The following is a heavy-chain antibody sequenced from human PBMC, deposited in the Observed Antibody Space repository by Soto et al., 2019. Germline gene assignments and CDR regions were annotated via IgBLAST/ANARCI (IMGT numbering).Heavy chain of an antibody. CDR3: ARDTPPTDY. V-gene: IGHV1-18*01. CDR2: ISAYNTNT. Sequence: QVQLVQSGAEVKEPRASVKVSCKTSGYTFTSYHISWVRQAPGQGLEWMGWISAYNTNTNYAQKFQGRVTMTTDTLTSTAYMELRSLRSDDTAVYYCARDTPPTDYWGQGTLVPVSS. J-gene: IGHJ4*02. CDR1: GYTFTSYH.